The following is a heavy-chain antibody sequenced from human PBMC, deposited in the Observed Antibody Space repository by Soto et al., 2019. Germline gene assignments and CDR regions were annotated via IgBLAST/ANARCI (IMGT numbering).Heavy chain of an antibody. J-gene: IGHJ2*01. V-gene: IGHV4-34*01. D-gene: IGHD3-10*01. CDR1: GGSFSGYY. Sequence: QVQLQQWGAGLLKPSETLSLTCAVYGGSFSGYYWSWIRQPPGKGLEWIGEINHSGSTKYNPSLSSRVTISLDTSKNQFSLKLSSVTAADTAVYYCARRTFTMVRGVIDWYFDLWGRGTLVTVSS. CDR2: INHSGST. CDR3: ARRTFTMVRGVIDWYFDL.